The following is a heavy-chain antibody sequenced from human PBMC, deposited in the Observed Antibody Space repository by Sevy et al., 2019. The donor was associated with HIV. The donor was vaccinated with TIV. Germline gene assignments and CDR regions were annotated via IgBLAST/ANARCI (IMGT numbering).Heavy chain of an antibody. CDR2: ISAYNRNT. J-gene: IGHJ6*02. V-gene: IGHV1-18*01. CDR1: GYTFTSYG. Sequence: ASVKVSCKASGYTFTSYGISWVRQAPGQGLEWMGWISAYNRNTNYAQKLQGRVTMTTDTSTSTAYMELRSLRSDDTAVYYCARVHDYGDYRPSDYYYGMDVWGQGTTVTVSS. CDR3: ARVHDYGDYRPSDYYYGMDV. D-gene: IGHD4-17*01.